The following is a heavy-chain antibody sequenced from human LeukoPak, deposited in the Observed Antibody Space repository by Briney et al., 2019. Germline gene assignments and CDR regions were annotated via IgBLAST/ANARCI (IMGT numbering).Heavy chain of an antibody. Sequence: PGGSLRLSCTASGFTFSSYAMSWVRQAPGKGLEWVSIISGIGDNTYLADSVKGRFTISRDNSKNTLYVQMNSLRAEDTAVYYCAREVGGGATNYFDYWGQGTLVTVSS. D-gene: IGHD1-26*01. J-gene: IGHJ4*02. CDR1: GFTFSSYA. V-gene: IGHV3-23*01. CDR3: AREVGGGATNYFDY. CDR2: ISGIGDNT.